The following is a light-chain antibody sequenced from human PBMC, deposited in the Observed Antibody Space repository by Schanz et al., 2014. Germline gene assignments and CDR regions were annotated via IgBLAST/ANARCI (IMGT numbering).Light chain of an antibody. CDR2: GAS. CDR1: KIVGRSY. CDR3: QQRSNWPPT. Sequence: EIVLTQSPGTLSLSPGERATLSCRASKIVGRSYLSWYQQKSGQAPRLLIYGASSRATGTPDRFSGSGSGTDFTLTISRLEPEDFAVYYCQQRSNWPPTFGQGTKVEIK. J-gene: IGKJ1*01. V-gene: IGKV3D-20*02.